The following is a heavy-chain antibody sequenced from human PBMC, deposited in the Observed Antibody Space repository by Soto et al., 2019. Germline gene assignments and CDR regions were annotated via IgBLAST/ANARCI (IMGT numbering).Heavy chain of an antibody. CDR1: GGSFSNYA. V-gene: IGHV1-69*13. CDR3: ARGATVTRDYFYGMDV. D-gene: IGHD4-4*01. Sequence: APVKVSCKTSGGSFSNYAISWVRQAPGQGLEWMGAIIPMFGTPNYAQMFQGRVTITADESTNTAYMEVSSLRSEDSAVYYCARGATVTRDYFYGMDVWGQGTTVTVSS. J-gene: IGHJ6*02. CDR2: IIPMFGTP.